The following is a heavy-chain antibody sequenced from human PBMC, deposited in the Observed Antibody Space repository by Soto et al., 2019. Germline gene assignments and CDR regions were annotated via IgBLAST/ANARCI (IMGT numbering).Heavy chain of an antibody. V-gene: IGHV4-31*03. Sequence: PSETLSLTCTVSGGSISSGGYYWSWIRQHPGKGLEWIGYIYYSGSTYYNPSLKSRVTISVDTSKNQFSLKLSSVTAADTAVYYCARVKPGYDSSGYYYNWFDPWGQGTLVTVSS. CDR2: IYYSGST. CDR1: GGSISSGGYY. J-gene: IGHJ5*02. D-gene: IGHD3-22*01. CDR3: ARVKPGYDSSGYYYNWFDP.